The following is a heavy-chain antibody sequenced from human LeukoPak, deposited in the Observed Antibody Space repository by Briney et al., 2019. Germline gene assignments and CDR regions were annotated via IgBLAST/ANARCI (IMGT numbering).Heavy chain of an antibody. Sequence: SQTLSLTCAISGDSVSSKSVAWDWIRQSPSRGLGWLGRTYYKSKWNRDYAVSVKSEMTINVDTSMNQFSLQLNSVTPEDTAVYYCARDGSGGYYWYFDLWGRGTLVTVSS. J-gene: IGHJ2*01. CDR3: ARDGSGGYYWYFDL. V-gene: IGHV6-1*01. D-gene: IGHD3-22*01. CDR2: TYYKSKWNR. CDR1: GDSVSSKSVA.